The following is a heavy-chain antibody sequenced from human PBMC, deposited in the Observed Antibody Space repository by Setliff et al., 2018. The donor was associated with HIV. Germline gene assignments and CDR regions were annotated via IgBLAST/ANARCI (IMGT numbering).Heavy chain of an antibody. J-gene: IGHJ6*02. CDR1: GYTFTNYD. D-gene: IGHD2-2*01. Sequence: ASVKVSCKASGYTFTNYDINWVRQATGQGLEWMGWMNPNSGNTGYAQKFLGRVTMTTDTSTSTAYMELRSLRSDDTAVYYCASLGYCSSTSCSLYYGMDVWGQGTTVTVSS. CDR2: MNPNSGNT. CDR3: ASLGYCSSTSCSLYYGMDV. V-gene: IGHV1-8*02.